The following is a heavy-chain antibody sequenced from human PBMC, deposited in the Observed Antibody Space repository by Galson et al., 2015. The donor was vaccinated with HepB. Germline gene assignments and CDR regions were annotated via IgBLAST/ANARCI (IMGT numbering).Heavy chain of an antibody. V-gene: IGHV3-7*01. Sequence: SLRLSCAASGSTFTMPWVSWVRQAPGKGLEWVAMIRHDETEMYYVDSVKGRFTISRGNAKNSLHLQMNSLRVEDTAMYYCALLDTATAWASGGIWGQGTLVTVSS. D-gene: IGHD5-18*01. J-gene: IGHJ4*02. CDR1: GSTFTMPW. CDR2: IRHDETEM. CDR3: ALLDTATAWASGGI.